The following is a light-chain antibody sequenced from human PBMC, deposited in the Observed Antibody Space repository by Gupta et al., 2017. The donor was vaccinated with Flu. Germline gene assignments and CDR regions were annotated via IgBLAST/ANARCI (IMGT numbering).Light chain of an antibody. CDR1: QSVSTC. Sequence: LLTHSPATLSLSPGERATLSCRASQSVSTCLAWYQQKPGQGPRLLIYDSSNSATGIPARVSGSGSGTEFSRLISSLEPEDVAVYYCQRSSNWPQGLTFGGGTKVEIK. CDR2: DSS. V-gene: IGKV3-11*01. CDR3: QRSSNWPQGLT. J-gene: IGKJ4*01.